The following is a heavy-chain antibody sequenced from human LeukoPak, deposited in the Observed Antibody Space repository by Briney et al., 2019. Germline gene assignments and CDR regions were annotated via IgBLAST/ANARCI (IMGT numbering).Heavy chain of an antibody. CDR3: ARDRWFDP. V-gene: IGHV3-66*01. J-gene: IGHJ5*02. CDR1: GFTISTNY. Sequence: PGGSLRLSCAASGFTISTNYMSWVRQAPGKGLEWVSIIYSGGSTYYADSVKGRFTISRDNSKNTLYLQMNSLRAEDTAIYYCARDRWFDPWGQGTLVTVSP. CDR2: IYSGGST.